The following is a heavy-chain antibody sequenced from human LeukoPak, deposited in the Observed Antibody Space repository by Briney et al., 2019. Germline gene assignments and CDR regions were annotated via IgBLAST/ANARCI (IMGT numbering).Heavy chain of an antibody. CDR3: AKAYCSSTSCSCFDY. CDR2: ISWNSGSI. D-gene: IGHD2-2*01. Sequence: GGSLRLSCAASGFTFDDYAMHWVRQAPGKGLEWVSGISWNSGSIDYADSVKGRFTISRDNAKNSLYLQMNSLRAEDTALYYCAKAYCSSTSCSCFDYWGQGTLVTVS. V-gene: IGHV3-9*01. J-gene: IGHJ4*02. CDR1: GFTFDDYA.